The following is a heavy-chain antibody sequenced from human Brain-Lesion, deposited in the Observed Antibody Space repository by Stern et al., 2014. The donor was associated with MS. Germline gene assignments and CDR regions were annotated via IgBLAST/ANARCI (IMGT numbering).Heavy chain of an antibody. V-gene: IGHV3-43D*03. CDR1: GFTFDDYA. J-gene: IGHJ4*02. CDR3: AGGLGF. CDR2: ITWDGGST. Sequence: VQLVESGGVVVQPGGSLRLSCAASGFTFDDYAIHWVRQAPGKGLEWVSLITWDGGSTSYTDSVKGRFSISRDNRKSFLYLQMNSLRPEDTALYYCAGGLGFWGRGTLVTVSS. D-gene: IGHD2-21*01.